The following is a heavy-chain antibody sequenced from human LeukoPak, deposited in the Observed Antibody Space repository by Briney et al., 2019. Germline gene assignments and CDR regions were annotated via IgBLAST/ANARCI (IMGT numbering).Heavy chain of an antibody. CDR2: IIPILGIA. CDR1: GGTFSSYA. D-gene: IGHD3-22*01. Sequence: EASVKVSCKASGGTFSSYAISWVRQAPGQGLEWMGRIIPILGIANYAQKFQGRVTITADKSTSTAYMELSSLRSEDTAVYYCARGSYYDSSGSEGPRDAFGIWGQGTMVTVSS. J-gene: IGHJ3*02. V-gene: IGHV1-69*04. CDR3: ARGSYYDSSGSEGPRDAFGI.